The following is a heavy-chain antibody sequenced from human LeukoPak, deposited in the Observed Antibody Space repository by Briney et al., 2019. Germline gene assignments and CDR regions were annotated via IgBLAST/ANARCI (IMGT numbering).Heavy chain of an antibody. Sequence: GESLKISCKGSGYSFTTYWISWVRQMPGKGLEWMGRIDPSDSYTRYSPSFQGHVTISADKSITTAYLQWSSLRASDTAMYYCARENTGSYFDCWGQGTLVTVSS. V-gene: IGHV5-10-1*01. CDR1: GYSFTTYW. CDR3: ARENTGSYFDC. D-gene: IGHD1-26*01. J-gene: IGHJ4*02. CDR2: IDPSDSYT.